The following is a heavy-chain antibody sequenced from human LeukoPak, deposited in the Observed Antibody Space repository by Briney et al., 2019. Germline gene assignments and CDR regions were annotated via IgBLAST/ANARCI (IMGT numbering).Heavy chain of an antibody. CDR2: IYYTGST. J-gene: IGHJ4*02. CDR1: GGSISSYY. V-gene: IGHV4-59*08. Sequence: PSETLSLTCTVSGGSISSYYWSWIRQPPGKGLEWIGYIYYTGSTNYNPSLKSRVSISVDTSKNQFSLKLSSVTAADTAVYYCAGKRGYLEVAFDHWGQGTLVTVSS. CDR3: AGKRGYLEVAFDH. D-gene: IGHD5-12*01.